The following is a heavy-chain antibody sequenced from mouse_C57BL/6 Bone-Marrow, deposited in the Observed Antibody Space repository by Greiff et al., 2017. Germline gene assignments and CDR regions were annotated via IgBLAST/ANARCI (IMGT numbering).Heavy chain of an antibody. CDR3: ARSGIYYDYPFAY. D-gene: IGHD2-4*01. Sequence: QVQLKESGAELVKPGASVKISCKASGYAFSSYWMNWVKQRPGKGLEWIGQIYPGDGDTNYNGKFKGKATLTADKSSSTAYMQLSSLTSEDSAVYFCARSGIYYDYPFAYWGQGTLVTVSA. CDR2: IYPGDGDT. J-gene: IGHJ3*01. CDR1: GYAFSSYW. V-gene: IGHV1-80*01.